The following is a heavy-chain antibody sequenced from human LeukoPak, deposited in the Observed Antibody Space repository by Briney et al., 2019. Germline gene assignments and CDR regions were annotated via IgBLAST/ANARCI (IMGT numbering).Heavy chain of an antibody. V-gene: IGHV1-2*02. CDR2: INPNSGGT. CDR3: ASSSLTYYFDTTTEG. J-gene: IGHJ4*02. Sequence: GASVKVSCKASGYTFTGSYMHWVRQAPGQGLEWMGWINPNSGGTNYAQQFQGRVTMTRDTSISTAYMELSRLRSDDTAVYYCASSSLTYYFDTTTEGWGQGTLATVSS. CDR1: GYTFTGSY. D-gene: IGHD3-22*01.